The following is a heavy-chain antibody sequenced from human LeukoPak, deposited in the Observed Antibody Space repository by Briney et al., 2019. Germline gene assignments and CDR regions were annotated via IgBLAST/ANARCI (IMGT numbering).Heavy chain of an antibody. CDR2: ISGDGGST. CDR3: ARLEFSIAVAGTPYYYYGMDV. J-gene: IGHJ6*02. V-gene: IGHV3-43*02. D-gene: IGHD6-19*01. Sequence: GGSLRLSCAASGFTFDDYAMHWVRQAPGKGLEWVSLISGDGGSTYYADSVKGRFTISRDNAKNSLYLQMNSLRAEDTAVYYCARLEFSIAVAGTPYYYYGMDVWGQGTTVTVSS. CDR1: GFTFDDYA.